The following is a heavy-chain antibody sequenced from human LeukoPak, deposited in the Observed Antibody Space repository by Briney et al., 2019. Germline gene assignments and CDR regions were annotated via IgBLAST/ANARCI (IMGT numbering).Heavy chain of an antibody. CDR3: ARRPRDTSGYYLGAFHD. J-gene: IGHJ3*01. D-gene: IGHD3-22*01. V-gene: IGHV3-23*01. Sequence: GVSLRLSCAASGFTFSSYAMSWVRQAPGKGLEWVSVIGASGADTYYSDSVKGRFTVSRDNSQNTLFLHMSSLRAEDTAVYFCARRPRDTSGYYLGAFHDWGQGTTVTVSS. CDR1: GFTFSSYA. CDR2: IGASGADT.